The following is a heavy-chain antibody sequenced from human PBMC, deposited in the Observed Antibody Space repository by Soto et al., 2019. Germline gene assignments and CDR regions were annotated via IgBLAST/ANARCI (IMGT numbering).Heavy chain of an antibody. V-gene: IGHV4-4*02. Sequence: QVRLQESGPGLVKPSGTLSLTCLVSGGSMSSPNWWTWVRQAPGKGLEWIAEIHHSGATNYSPSLKSRAVISIDQSNNQFSLQLTSVTAADTAVYYCATGSPYYYGSGGMWDSWGRGALVTVSS. CDR3: ATGSPYYYGSGGMWDS. CDR1: GGSMSSPNW. D-gene: IGHD3-10*01. CDR2: IHHSGAT. J-gene: IGHJ4*02.